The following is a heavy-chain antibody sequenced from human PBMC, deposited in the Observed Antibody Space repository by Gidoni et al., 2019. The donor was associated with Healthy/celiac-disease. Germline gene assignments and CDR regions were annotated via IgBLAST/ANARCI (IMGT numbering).Heavy chain of an antibody. J-gene: IGHJ4*02. CDR3: ETTLSGVSDY. Sequence: EVQLVESGGGLVQPGRSLRLSCAASGFTFDDYAMHWVRQAPGKVLEWVSGISWNSGSIGYADSVKGRFTISRDTAKNSLYLQMNSLSADDTAVYYCETTLSGVSDYCGQGTLVTVS. V-gene: IGHV3-9*01. CDR2: ISWNSGSI. CDR1: GFTFDDYA.